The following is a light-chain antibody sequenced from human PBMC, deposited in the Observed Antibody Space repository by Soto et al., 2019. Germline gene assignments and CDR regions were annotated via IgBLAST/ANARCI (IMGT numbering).Light chain of an antibody. CDR3: SSQTGSATVL. Sequence: QSALTQPASVSGSPGQSITISCTGTSSDVGAYNFVSWYHQFPGKAPKLMIYEVSNRPSGVSDRFSGSKSGNTASLIISGLRAEDEADYYCSSQTGSATVLFGGGTKLTVL. J-gene: IGLJ2*01. V-gene: IGLV2-14*01. CDR2: EVS. CDR1: SSDVGAYNF.